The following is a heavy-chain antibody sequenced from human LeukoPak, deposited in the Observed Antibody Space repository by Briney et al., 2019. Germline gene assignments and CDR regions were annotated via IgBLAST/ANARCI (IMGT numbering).Heavy chain of an antibody. V-gene: IGHV3-23*01. CDR1: GFTFSSYA. CDR3: AKGLLRFLEWLLLAVDAFDI. J-gene: IGHJ3*02. CDR2: ISGSGGST. D-gene: IGHD3-3*01. Sequence: QSGGSLRLSCAASGFTFSSYAMSWVRQAPGKGLEWVSAISGSGGSTYYADSVKGRFTISRDNSKNTLYLQMNSLRAEDTAVYYCAKGLLRFLEWLLLAVDAFDIWGQGTMVTVSS.